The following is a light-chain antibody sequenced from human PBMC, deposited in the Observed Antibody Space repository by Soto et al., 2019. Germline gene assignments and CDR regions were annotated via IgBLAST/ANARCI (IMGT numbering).Light chain of an antibody. CDR2: GIS. CDR1: QTVGKN. V-gene: IGKV3-15*01. CDR3: QQYTNWPIT. Sequence: EVVMTQSPATLSVSPGERATLSCRASQTVGKNYLAWYQQKPGQAPRLLIYGISARATGIPARFSGSGSGTEFTLTINSLQSEDFAVYYCQQYTNWPITFGRGTRLEIK. J-gene: IGKJ5*01.